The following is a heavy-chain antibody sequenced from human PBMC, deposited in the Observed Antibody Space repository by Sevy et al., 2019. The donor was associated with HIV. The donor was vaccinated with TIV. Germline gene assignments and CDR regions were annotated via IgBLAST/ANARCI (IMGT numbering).Heavy chain of an antibody. CDR1: GFTFEDYA. CDR3: AKGRYGDHWGDAFHI. D-gene: IGHD4-17*01. CDR2: ISWTSDST. V-gene: IGHV3-9*01. Sequence: GGSLRLSCAASGFTFEDYAMHWVRQTPGKGLEWVSGISWTSDSTGYADSVKGRFTISRDNAKNSLYLQMNSLRPEDTALYYCAKGRYGDHWGDAFHIWGQGAMVTVSS. J-gene: IGHJ3*02.